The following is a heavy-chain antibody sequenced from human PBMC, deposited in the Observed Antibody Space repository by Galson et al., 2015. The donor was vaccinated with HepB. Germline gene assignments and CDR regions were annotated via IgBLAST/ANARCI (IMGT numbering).Heavy chain of an antibody. Sequence: SLRLSCAASGFTFSSYAMHWVRQAPGKGLEWVAVISYDGSNKYYADSVKGRFTISRDNSKNTLYLQMNSLRAEDTAVYYCARDALWFGRSTLSYYFDYWGQGTLVTVSS. J-gene: IGHJ4*02. V-gene: IGHV3-30*04. D-gene: IGHD3-10*01. CDR3: ARDALWFGRSTLSYYFDY. CDR1: GFTFSSYA. CDR2: ISYDGSNK.